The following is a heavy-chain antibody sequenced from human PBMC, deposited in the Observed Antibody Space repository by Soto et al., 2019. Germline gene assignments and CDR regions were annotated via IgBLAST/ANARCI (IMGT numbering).Heavy chain of an antibody. Sequence: GGSLRLSCAASRFTFTSYAMHWVRQAPGKGLEWVAVISYDGSNKYYADSVKGRFTISRDNSKTTLYLQMSSLRAEDTAVYYCERGFSAGKGSPPDFWGQGSMVTVSS. CDR2: ISYDGSNK. D-gene: IGHD6-13*01. V-gene: IGHV3-30-3*01. CDR3: ERGFSAGKGSPPDF. CDR1: RFTFTSYA. J-gene: IGHJ4*02.